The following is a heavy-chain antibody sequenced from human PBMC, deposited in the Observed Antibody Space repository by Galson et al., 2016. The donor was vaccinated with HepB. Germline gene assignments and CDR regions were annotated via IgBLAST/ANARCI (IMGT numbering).Heavy chain of an antibody. CDR2: INPYRGNT. CDR3: ARQQEGIDTILDN. V-gene: IGHV1-18*01. Sequence: SVKVSCKASGYTLRRYGTNWVRQAPGQGLEWMGWINPYRGNTNYAQKVQGRVTLTTDTSTNTAYLELRSLKSDDTAVYYCARQQEGIDTILDNWGQGTLVTVS. D-gene: IGHD5-18*01. J-gene: IGHJ4*02. CDR1: GYTLRRYG.